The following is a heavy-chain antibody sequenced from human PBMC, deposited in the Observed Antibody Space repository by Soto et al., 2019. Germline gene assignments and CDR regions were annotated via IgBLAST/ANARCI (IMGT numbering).Heavy chain of an antibody. CDR2: ISGHNGNT. Sequence: ASVKVSCKASGYTFTNYGISWVRQAPGQGLEWMGWISGHNGNTNYAQKVQGRVSMTTDTSTSTAYMELRSLRSDDTAVYYCARDYYGSGGPRSTFFYWGQGTLVTVSS. CDR1: GYTFTNYG. V-gene: IGHV1-18*01. D-gene: IGHD3-10*01. J-gene: IGHJ4*02. CDR3: ARDYYGSGGPRSTFFY.